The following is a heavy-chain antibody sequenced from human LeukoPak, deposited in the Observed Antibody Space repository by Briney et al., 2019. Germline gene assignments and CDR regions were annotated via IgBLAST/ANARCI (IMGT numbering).Heavy chain of an antibody. J-gene: IGHJ6*02. V-gene: IGHV4-59*01. D-gene: IGHD3-3*01. CDR2: IYYSGST. Sequence: SETLSLTCTVSGGSISSYYWSWIRQPPGKGLEWIGYIYYSGSTNYNPSLKSRVTISVDTSKNQFSLKLSSVTAADTAVYYCARARRDYDFWSGYYRPLYGMDVWGQGTTVTVSS. CDR1: GGSISSYY. CDR3: ARARRDYDFWSGYYRPLYGMDV.